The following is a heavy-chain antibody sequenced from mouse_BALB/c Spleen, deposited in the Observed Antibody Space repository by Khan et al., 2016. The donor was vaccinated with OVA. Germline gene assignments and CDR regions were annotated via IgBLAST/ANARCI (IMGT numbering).Heavy chain of an antibody. CDR1: GYSITSDYA. D-gene: IGHD2-3*01. J-gene: IGHJ4*01. CDR3: ARRGDGYYGAMDY. V-gene: IGHV3-2*02. CDR2: ISYSGST. Sequence: EVQLVETGPGLVKPSQSLSLTCTVTGYSITSDYAWNWIRQFPGNKLEWMGYISYSGSTSYTPSLKSRISINRDTSKNQFFLKLNTVTTEDTATYYCARRGDGYYGAMDYWGQGTSVTVSS.